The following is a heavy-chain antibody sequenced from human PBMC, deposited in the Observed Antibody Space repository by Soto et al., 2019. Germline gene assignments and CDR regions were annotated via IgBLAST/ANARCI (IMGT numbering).Heavy chain of an antibody. CDR3: ARDLPGYDFWSGYYPARYYYYGMDV. V-gene: IGHV3-33*01. D-gene: IGHD3-3*01. Sequence: GGSLRLSCAASGFTFSSYGMHWVRQAPGKGLEWVAVIWYDGSNKYYADSVKGRFTISRDNSKNTLYLQMNSLRAEDTAVYYCARDLPGYDFWSGYYPARYYYYGMDVWGRGTTVTVSS. CDR1: GFTFSSYG. CDR2: IWYDGSNK. J-gene: IGHJ6*02.